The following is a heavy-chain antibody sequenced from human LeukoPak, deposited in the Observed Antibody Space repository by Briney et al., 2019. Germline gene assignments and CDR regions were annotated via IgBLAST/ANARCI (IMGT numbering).Heavy chain of an antibody. CDR1: GSTFTGYY. V-gene: IGHV1-2*02. D-gene: IGHD2-2*01. CDR3: VRGSCSSTICYIDY. CDR2: LNPSSGGA. Sequence: ASVKVSFKTSGSTFTGYYLHWVRQAPGQGLEWMGWLNPSSGGAGSALMFQGRVSMTRDTSTSTAYMELSRLTSDDTAVYYCVRGSCSSTICYIDYWGQGTLVTVSS. J-gene: IGHJ4*02.